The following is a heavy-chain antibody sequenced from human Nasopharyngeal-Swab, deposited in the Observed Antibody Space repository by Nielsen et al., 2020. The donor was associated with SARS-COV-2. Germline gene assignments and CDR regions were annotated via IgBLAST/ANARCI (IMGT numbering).Heavy chain of an antibody. CDR3: ASGIAAAVTLAY. Sequence: ASVHVSFPSSLYTFPRYSLPLVRPAPAQRLEWMGWINAGNGNTKYSQKFQGRVTINRDTSASTASMELTSLRSEDTAVYYCASGIAAAVTLAYWGQGTLVTVSS. V-gene: IGHV1-3*01. CDR1: LYTFPRYS. CDR2: INAGNGNT. J-gene: IGHJ4*02. D-gene: IGHD6-13*01.